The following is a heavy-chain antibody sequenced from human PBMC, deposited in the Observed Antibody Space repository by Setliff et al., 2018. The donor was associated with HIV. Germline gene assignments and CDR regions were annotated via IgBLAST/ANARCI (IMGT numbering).Heavy chain of an antibody. CDR1: GYSISSGYY. J-gene: IGHJ4*02. D-gene: IGHD5-18*01. CDR3: ARTLRAAAMGYFDY. CDR2: IHHSGST. Sequence: SETLSLTCAVSGYSISSGYYWGWIRQPPGKGLEWIGSIHHSGSTYNNPSLKSQVTISVDTSKNQFSLKLTSVTAADTAVYYCARTLRAAAMGYFDYWGQGTLVTVSS. V-gene: IGHV4-38-2*01.